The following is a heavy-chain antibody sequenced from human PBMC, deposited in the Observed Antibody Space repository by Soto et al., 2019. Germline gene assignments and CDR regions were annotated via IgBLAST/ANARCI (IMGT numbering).Heavy chain of an antibody. Sequence: SETLSLTCTVSVGSISSYYWSWIRQPPGKGLEWIGYIYYSGSTNYNHSLKSRVTISVDTSKNQFSLKLSSVTAADTAVYYCARDGRYCSSTSCYRIPWFDPWGQGTLVTVS. V-gene: IGHV4-59*01. CDR3: ARDGRYCSSTSCYRIPWFDP. CDR1: VGSISSYY. D-gene: IGHD2-2*02. J-gene: IGHJ5*02. CDR2: IYYSGST.